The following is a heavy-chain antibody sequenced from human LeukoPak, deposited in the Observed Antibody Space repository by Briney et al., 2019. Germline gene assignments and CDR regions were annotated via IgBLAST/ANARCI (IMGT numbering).Heavy chain of an antibody. Sequence: GGSLSLSCAASGFTFSSYAMHWVRQAPGKGLEWVAVISYDGSNKYYADSVKGRFTISRDNSKNTLYLQMNSLRAEDTAVYYCARASWIQLWLYYRDYYYGMDGWGQGTTITVSS. V-gene: IGHV3-30*04. CDR1: GFTFSSYA. CDR2: ISYDGSNK. CDR3: ARASWIQLWLYYRDYYYGMDG. D-gene: IGHD5-18*01. J-gene: IGHJ6*02.